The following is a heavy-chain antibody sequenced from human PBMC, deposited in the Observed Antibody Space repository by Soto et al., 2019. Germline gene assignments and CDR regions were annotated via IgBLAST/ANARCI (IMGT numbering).Heavy chain of an antibody. CDR3: ARDGHGMDV. CDR1: GGSVSTGNYN. Sequence: SETLSLTCTVSGGSVSTGNYNWSWVRQTPGKVLEWIGNIFFTGSTHYNPSLTSRVTISVDTSKNQFSLELRSVTAADTAVYYCARDGHGMDVWGQGTTVTVSS. CDR2: IFFTGST. V-gene: IGHV4-61*01. J-gene: IGHJ6*02.